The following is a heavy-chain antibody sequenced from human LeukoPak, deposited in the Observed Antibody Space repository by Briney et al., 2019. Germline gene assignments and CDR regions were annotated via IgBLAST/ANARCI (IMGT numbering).Heavy chain of an antibody. CDR1: AGSISSSSSY. Sequence: SETLSLTCTVSAGSISSSSSYWGWIRQPPGKGLEWIGSIYYSGSTYYNPSLKSRVTISVDTSKNQVSLNLSSVTAADTAVYYCTTDPGWLYFKHWGQGTLVTVSS. J-gene: IGHJ1*01. CDR3: TTDPGWLYFKH. V-gene: IGHV4-39*07. CDR2: IYYSGST. D-gene: IGHD2-15*01.